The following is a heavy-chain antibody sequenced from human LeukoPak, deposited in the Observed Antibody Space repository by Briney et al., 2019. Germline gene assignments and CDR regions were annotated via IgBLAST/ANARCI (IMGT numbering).Heavy chain of an antibody. CDR1: GGSISSSSYY. Sequence: SETLSLTCTVSGGSISSSSYYWGWIRQPPGKGLEWIGSIDYSGSTYYNPSLKSRVTISVDTSKNQFSLKLSSVTAADTAVYYCARQDEGSDYWGQGTLVTVSS. CDR3: ARQDEGSDY. CDR2: IDYSGST. V-gene: IGHV4-39*01. J-gene: IGHJ4*02.